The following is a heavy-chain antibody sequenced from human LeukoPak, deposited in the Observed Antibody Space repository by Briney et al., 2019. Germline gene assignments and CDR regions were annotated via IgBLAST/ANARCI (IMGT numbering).Heavy chain of an antibody. V-gene: IGHV4-30-2*01. J-gene: IGHJ4*02. Sequence: PSQTLSLTCTVSGGSISSGGYYWSWIRQPPGKGLEWIGYIYHSGSTYYNPSLKSRVTISVDRSKNQFSLKLSSVTAADTAVYYCARHRYYGSGSYSNDYWGQGTLVTVSS. CDR2: IYHSGST. D-gene: IGHD3-10*01. CDR3: ARHRYYGSGSYSNDY. CDR1: GGSISSGGYY.